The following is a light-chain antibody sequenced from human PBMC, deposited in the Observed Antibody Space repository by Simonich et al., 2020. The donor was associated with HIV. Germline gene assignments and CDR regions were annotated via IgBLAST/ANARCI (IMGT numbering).Light chain of an antibody. CDR2: DAH. CDR3: QQYNNWPRT. J-gene: IGKJ1*01. Sequence: EIVLPHSPGTLSLSPGEGAPLSCRASQSVSSTYLAWYQQKPGLAPRLLIYDAHTRATCIPARFSGSGSVTEFTLTINRMQSEDFAVYYCQQYNNWPRTFGLGTKVEMK. V-gene: IGKV3-15*01. CDR1: QSVSSTY.